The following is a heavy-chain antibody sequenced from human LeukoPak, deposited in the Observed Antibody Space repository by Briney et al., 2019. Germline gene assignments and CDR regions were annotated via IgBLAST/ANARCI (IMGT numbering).Heavy chain of an antibody. CDR3: ARSLGGYSGYDSYYFDY. Sequence: GGSLTLSCAASGFTFSSYAMSWVRQAPGKGLEWVSYIRSSGRTIYYADFVKGRFTTSRDNAKNSLYLQMNSLRAEDTAVYYCARSLGGYSGYDSYYFDYWGQGTLVTVSS. J-gene: IGHJ4*02. CDR1: GFTFSSYA. CDR2: IRSSGRTI. D-gene: IGHD5-12*01. V-gene: IGHV3-48*03.